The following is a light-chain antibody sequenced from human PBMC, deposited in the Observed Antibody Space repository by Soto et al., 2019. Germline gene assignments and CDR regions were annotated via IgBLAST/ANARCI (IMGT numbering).Light chain of an antibody. CDR1: QGISNF. V-gene: IGKV1-27*01. J-gene: IGKJ5*01. CDR2: TAS. Sequence: DIQMTQSPSSLSASVGDRVTITCRASQGISNFLAWYQQKPGKVPKLLISTASTLQSGVPSRFSGSGSGTHFTLTITSLQPEDVATYYWRKYSIVITFGQGTRLEIK. CDR3: RKYSIVIT.